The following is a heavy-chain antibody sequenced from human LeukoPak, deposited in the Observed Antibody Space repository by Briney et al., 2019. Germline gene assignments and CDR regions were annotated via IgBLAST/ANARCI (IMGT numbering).Heavy chain of an antibody. Sequence: SQTLSLTCVVSGDSIRNGGYTWTWIQQAPGKGLEWIGYIYKSASTYYTPSLKSRVTISIDRSKNQFSLNLTSVTAADTAVYYCARGGGSFANYFDTWGQGTLVTVSS. CDR2: IYKSAST. J-gene: IGHJ5*02. CDR3: ARGGGSFANYFDT. D-gene: IGHD1-7*01. V-gene: IGHV4-30-2*01. CDR1: GDSIRNGGYT.